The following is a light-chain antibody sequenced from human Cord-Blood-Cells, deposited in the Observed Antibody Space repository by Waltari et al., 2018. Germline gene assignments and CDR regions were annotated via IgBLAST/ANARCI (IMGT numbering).Light chain of an antibody. CDR2: AAS. V-gene: IGKV1-39*01. J-gene: IGKJ1*01. CDR3: QQSYSTPRT. Sequence: DIQMTQSPSSLSASVGDSVTITCRASQSISSYLNWYQQKPGKAPKLLIYAASSLQIGVPSRFSGSGSGTDFTLTISSLQPEDFATYYCQQSYSTPRTFGQGTKVEIK. CDR1: QSISSY.